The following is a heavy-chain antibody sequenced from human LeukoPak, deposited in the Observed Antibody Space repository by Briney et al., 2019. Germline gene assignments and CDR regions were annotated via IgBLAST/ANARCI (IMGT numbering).Heavy chain of an antibody. CDR1: GYIFTAYH. Sequence: GASVKVSCKASGYIFTAYHINWVRQAPGQGLEWMGWINPHSGGAVYAQGFEGRVTMTRDTSISTAYMELNNLRSDDKAFYYCTRFEDYGGKRDVFDIWGQGTMVTVSS. J-gene: IGHJ3*02. CDR2: INPHSGGA. V-gene: IGHV1-2*02. D-gene: IGHD4-23*01. CDR3: TRFEDYGGKRDVFDI.